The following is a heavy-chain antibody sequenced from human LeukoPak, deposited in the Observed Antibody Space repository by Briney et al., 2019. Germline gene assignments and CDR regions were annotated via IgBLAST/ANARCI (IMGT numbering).Heavy chain of an antibody. CDR2: IKSKTDGGTT. D-gene: IGHD2-2*01. V-gene: IGHV3-15*01. Sequence: GGSLRLSCAASGFTFSNAWMSWVRQAPGKGLEWVGRIKSKTDGGTTDYAAPVKGKFTISRDDSRNTLYLQMNSLKTEDTAVYYCTRGRYCSSTSRSPNWFDPWGQGTLVTVSS. CDR1: GFTFSNAW. CDR3: TRGRYCSSTSRSPNWFDP. J-gene: IGHJ5*02.